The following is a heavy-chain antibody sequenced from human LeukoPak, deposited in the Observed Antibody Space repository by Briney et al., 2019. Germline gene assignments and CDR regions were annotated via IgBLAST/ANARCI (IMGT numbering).Heavy chain of an antibody. V-gene: IGHV1-2*06. CDR2: INPSSGGT. J-gene: IGHJ4*02. D-gene: IGHD6-6*01. CDR3: ARGKSIAAHYYFDY. CDR1: GYTFTGYY. Sequence: ASVKVSCKASGYTFTGYYMHWVRQAPGQGLEWMGRINPSSGGTNYAQKFQGRVTMTRDTSISTAYMELSRLRSDDTAVYYCARGKSIAAHYYFDYWGQGTLVTVSS.